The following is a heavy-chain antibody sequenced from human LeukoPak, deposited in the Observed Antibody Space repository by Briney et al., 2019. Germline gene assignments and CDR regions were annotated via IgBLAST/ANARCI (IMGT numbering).Heavy chain of an antibody. CDR2: IKQDGSEN. D-gene: IGHD6-19*01. CDR3: ARGGGSGWYVPDY. CDR1: GFTFRSYF. Sequence: PGGSLRLSCVASGFTFRSYFMTWVRQAPGKGLEWVANIKQDGSENYYVDSVKGRFTISRDNAKNSLFLQMNSLRAGDTAVYYCARGGGSGWYVPDYWGQGTLVTVSS. J-gene: IGHJ4*02. V-gene: IGHV3-7*01.